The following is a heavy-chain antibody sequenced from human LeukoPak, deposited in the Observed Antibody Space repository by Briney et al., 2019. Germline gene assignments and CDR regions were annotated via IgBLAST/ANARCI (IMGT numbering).Heavy chain of an antibody. D-gene: IGHD3-22*01. J-gene: IGHJ5*02. CDR1: GFTFSSYA. V-gene: IGHV3-23*01. Sequence: GGSLRLSCAASGFTFSSYAMSWVRQAPGKGLEWVSGISGSDYSTYYADSVKGRFTISRDNSKNMLFLQMNSLRVEDTAIYYCAKALYDSPLAGDPWGQGTLVTVSS. CDR2: ISGSDYST. CDR3: AKALYDSPLAGDP.